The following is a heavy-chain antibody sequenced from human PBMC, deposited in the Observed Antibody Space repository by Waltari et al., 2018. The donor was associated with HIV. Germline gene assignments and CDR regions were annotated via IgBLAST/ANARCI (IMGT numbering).Heavy chain of an antibody. CDR1: GFTFSSYS. Sequence: EVQLVESGGGLVKPGGSLRLSCAASGFTFSSYSMNWVRQAPGKGLEGVSSISSSSSYMYYADSVKGRLTISRDNAKNSLYLQMNSLRAEDTAVYYCARDFWGGYYYGMDVWGQGTTVTVSS. D-gene: IGHD3-16*01. V-gene: IGHV3-21*01. CDR2: ISSSSSYM. J-gene: IGHJ6*02. CDR3: ARDFWGGYYYGMDV.